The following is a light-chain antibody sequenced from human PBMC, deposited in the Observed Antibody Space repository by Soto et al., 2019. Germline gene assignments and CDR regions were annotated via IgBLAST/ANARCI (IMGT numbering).Light chain of an antibody. CDR2: EVS. J-gene: IGLJ1*01. CDR3: SSYAGGNTYV. CDR1: SSDVGGYNF. Sequence: QSALTQPPSASGSPGQSVTISCTGTSSDVGGYNFVSWYQQHPGKAPKLMIYEVSKRPSGVPDRFSGSKSGNTASLTVSGLQADDEANFYCSSYAGGNTYVFGTGTKLTVL. V-gene: IGLV2-8*01.